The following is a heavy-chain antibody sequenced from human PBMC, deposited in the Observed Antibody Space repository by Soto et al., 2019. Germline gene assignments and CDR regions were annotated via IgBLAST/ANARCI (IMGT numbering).Heavy chain of an antibody. Sequence: QVQLVESGGGVVQPGRSLRLSCAASGFTFSSYGMHWVRQAPGKGLEWVAVIWYDGSNKYYADSVKGRFTISRDNSKNPLYLQMNSLRAEDKGVYYCARYMKERSRGAFHAFDIWGQGTMVTVSS. J-gene: IGHJ3*02. CDR1: GFTFSSYG. D-gene: IGHD6-6*01. CDR2: IWYDGSNK. CDR3: ARYMKERSRGAFHAFDI. V-gene: IGHV3-33*01.